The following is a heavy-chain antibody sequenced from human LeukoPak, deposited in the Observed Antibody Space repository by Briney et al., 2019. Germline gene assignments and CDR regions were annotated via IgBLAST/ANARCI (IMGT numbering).Heavy chain of an antibody. V-gene: IGHV3-64*01. J-gene: IGHJ4*02. CDR2: ISSKGGST. Sequence: GGSLRLSCVASGFTFSRYTMHWARQAPGKGLEYVSGISSKGGSTYYASSVKGRFTISRDNSKNTLYLQMGSLRAEDMAVYYCAREDYGTGKLDYWGQGTLVIVSS. CDR3: AREDYGTGKLDY. D-gene: IGHD4-17*01. CDR1: GFTFSRYT.